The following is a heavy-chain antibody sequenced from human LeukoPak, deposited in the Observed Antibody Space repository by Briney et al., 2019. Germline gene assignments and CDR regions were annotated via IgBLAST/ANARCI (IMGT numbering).Heavy chain of an antibody. Sequence: GGSLRLSCAASGFTFSDYYMSWIRQAPGKGLEWVSYISSSSSTIYYADSVKGRFTISRDNAKNSLYLQMNSLRAEDTAVYYCARDLTYDFWSGSPDWGQGTLVTVSS. CDR2: ISSSSSTI. D-gene: IGHD3-3*01. V-gene: IGHV3-11*04. CDR1: GFTFSDYY. J-gene: IGHJ4*02. CDR3: ARDLTYDFWSGSPD.